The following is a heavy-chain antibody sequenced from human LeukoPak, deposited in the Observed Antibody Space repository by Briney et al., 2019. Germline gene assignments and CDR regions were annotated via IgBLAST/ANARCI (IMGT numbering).Heavy chain of an antibody. CDR2: TRSNVYGGTT. D-gene: IGHD3-22*01. CDR3: SAPYDSSGYYVPFDY. J-gene: IGHJ4*02. CDR1: GFTFGDYA. V-gene: IGHV3-49*04. Sequence: GGSLRLSCTASGFTFGDYAMSWVRQAPGKGLEWVGFTRSNVYGGTTEYAASVKSRFTISRDDSKSIAYLQMNSLKAEDTAVYYCSAPYDSSGYYVPFDYWGQGALVTVSS.